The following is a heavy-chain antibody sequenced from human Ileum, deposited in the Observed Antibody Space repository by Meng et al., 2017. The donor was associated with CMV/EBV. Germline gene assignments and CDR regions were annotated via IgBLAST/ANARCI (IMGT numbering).Heavy chain of an antibody. CDR3: ARPGVAVTSTPHYYGMDV. CDR2: ISGGCQTL. CDR1: GFTFGYYY. V-gene: IGHV3-11*01. J-gene: IGHJ6*02. Sequence: GESLKISCEVSGFTFGYYYMTWIRKAPGQGLEWVSFISGGCQTLYYADSVKGRFTISRDNARNSLTLQMSSLRTEDTAIYYCARPGVAVTSTPHYYGMDVWGQGTTVTVSS. D-gene: IGHD2-15*01.